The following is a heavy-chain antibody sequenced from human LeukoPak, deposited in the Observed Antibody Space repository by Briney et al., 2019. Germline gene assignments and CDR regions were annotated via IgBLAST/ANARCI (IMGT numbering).Heavy chain of an antibody. J-gene: IGHJ4*02. CDR3: HPLGYTSN. D-gene: IGHD6-13*01. Sequence: PGGSLRLSCVVSGFTSGFTFSSRWMHWVRQAPGKGLVWVSLVKNDGSTNYADSVKGRFTVSRDNAENTLYLQMNSLRVEDTALYFCHPLGYTSNWGQGTLVTVSS. CDR2: VKNDGST. V-gene: IGHV3-74*01. CDR1: GFTFSSRW.